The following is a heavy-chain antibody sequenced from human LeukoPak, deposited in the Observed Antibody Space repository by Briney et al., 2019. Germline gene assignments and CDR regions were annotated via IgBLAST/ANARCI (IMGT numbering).Heavy chain of an antibody. V-gene: IGHV3-53*01. J-gene: IGHJ4*02. CDR2: IYSGSST. CDR1: GFTVSSNY. Sequence: AGGSLRLSCAASGFTVSSNYMSWVRQAPGKGLEWVSVIYSGSSTYYADSVKGRFTISRDNSKNTLYLQMNSLRAEDTAVYYCARDVYSGSYYVDYWGQGTLVTVSS. D-gene: IGHD1-26*01. CDR3: ARDVYSGSYYVDY.